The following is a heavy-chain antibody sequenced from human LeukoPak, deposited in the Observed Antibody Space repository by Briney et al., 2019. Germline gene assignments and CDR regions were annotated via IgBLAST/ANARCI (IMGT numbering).Heavy chain of an antibody. V-gene: IGHV3-21*01. CDR1: GFTLSGYS. CDR2: ISSSSSYI. Sequence: PGGSLRLSCASSGFTLSGYSMNWVRQAPGKGLEWVSSISSSSSYIYYADSVKGRFTISRDNAKKSMYLQMNSLRAEDTAVYYCARVLTGSITILDYYYYYYMDVWGKGTTVTVSS. CDR3: ARVLTGSITILDYYYYYYMDV. J-gene: IGHJ6*03. D-gene: IGHD3-10*01.